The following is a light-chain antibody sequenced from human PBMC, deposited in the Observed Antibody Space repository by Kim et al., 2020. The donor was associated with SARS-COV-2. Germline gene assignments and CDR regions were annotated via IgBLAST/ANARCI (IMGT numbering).Light chain of an antibody. CDR2: EDN. CDR1: GGTIAGNY. V-gene: IGLV6-57*03. J-gene: IGLJ3*02. CDR3: QSSDSGTLWV. Sequence: PLTTPAPRGGGTIAGNYVQWYQQRPGSVPTIVFYEDNQRPSGVPDRFSGSIDSSSNSASLTISGLKTEDEADYYCQSSDSGTLWVFGGGTQLTVL.